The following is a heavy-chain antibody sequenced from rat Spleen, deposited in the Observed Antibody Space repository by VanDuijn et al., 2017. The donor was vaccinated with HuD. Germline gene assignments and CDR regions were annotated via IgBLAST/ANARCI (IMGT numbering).Heavy chain of an antibody. Sequence: QVQLKESGPGLVQPSQTLSLTCTVSGFSLINYGVSWVRQPPGKSLVWMGTIWAGGGTNYNSAVQSRLSISRDTSKSQVFLKMNSLQTEDTAMYYCTAASNEYWGQGVMVTVSS. J-gene: IGHJ2*01. CDR3: TAASNEY. CDR2: IWAGGGT. D-gene: IGHD3-1*01. CDR1: GFSLINYG. V-gene: IGHV2-13*01.